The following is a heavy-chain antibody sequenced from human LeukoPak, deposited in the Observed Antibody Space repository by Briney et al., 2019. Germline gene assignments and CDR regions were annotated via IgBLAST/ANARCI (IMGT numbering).Heavy chain of an antibody. CDR3: AREQQGRRAAFDY. CDR2: IRYDGSNK. Sequence: GGSLRLSCAASGFTFSIYGVHWVRQAPGKGLEWVAFIRYDGSNKYYADSVKGRFTISRDNSRNTLYLQMNSLRTEDTAVYYCAREQQGRRAAFDYWGQGTPVTVSS. J-gene: IGHJ4*02. D-gene: IGHD1-1*01. V-gene: IGHV3-30*02. CDR1: GFTFSIYG.